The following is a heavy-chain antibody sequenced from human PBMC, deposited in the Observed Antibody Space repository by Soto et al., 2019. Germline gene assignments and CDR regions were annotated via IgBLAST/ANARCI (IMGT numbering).Heavy chain of an antibody. CDR3: AREDTANGGAFDI. CDR2: INPSGGST. D-gene: IGHD5-18*01. J-gene: IGHJ3*02. V-gene: IGHV1-46*01. Sequence: VASVKVSCKASGYTFTSYYMHWVRQAPGQGLEWMVLINPSGGSTSYAQKFQGRVTMTRDTSTSTVYMELSSLRSEDTAVYYCAREDTANGGAFDIWGQGTMVTVSS. CDR1: GYTFTSYY.